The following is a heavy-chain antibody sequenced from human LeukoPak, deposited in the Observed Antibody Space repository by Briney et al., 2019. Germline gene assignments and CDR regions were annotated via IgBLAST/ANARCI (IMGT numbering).Heavy chain of an antibody. CDR2: IYYSGST. V-gene: IGHV4-59*01. CDR1: GGPISSYY. Sequence: SETLSLTCTVSGGPISSYYWSWIRQPPGKGLEWIGYIYYSGSTNYNPSLKSRVTISVDTSKNQFSLKLSSVTAADTAVYYCARDRSSSYDAFDIWGQGTMVTVSS. J-gene: IGHJ3*02. D-gene: IGHD6-13*01. CDR3: ARDRSSSYDAFDI.